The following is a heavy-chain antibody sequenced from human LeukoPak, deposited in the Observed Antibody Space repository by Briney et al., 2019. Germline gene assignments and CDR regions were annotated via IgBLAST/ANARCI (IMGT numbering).Heavy chain of an antibody. CDR1: GFTFGSYV. V-gene: IGHV3-23*01. CDR3: AKYMSATNFFDY. Sequence: GGSLRLSCAASGFTFGSYVMNWVRQAPGKGLEWSSTINSRGDGTYYADSVKGRFTISRDNSKNTLNLQMNSLRAEDTAIYYCAKYMSATNFFDYWGQGTLVTVSS. J-gene: IGHJ4*02. CDR2: INSRGDGT. D-gene: IGHD6-25*01.